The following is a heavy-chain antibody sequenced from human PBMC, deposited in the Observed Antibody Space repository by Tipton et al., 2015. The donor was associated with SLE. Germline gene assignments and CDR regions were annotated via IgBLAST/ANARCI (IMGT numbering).Heavy chain of an antibody. J-gene: IGHJ4*02. Sequence: LRLSCAASGFTVSSNYMSWVRQAPGKGLEWIGYIYYSGSTNYNPSLKSRVTISVDTSKNQFSLKLSSVTAADTAVYYCARGDSSGGLDYWGQGTLVTVSS. V-gene: IGHV4-59*02. CDR2: IYYSGST. CDR1: GFTVSSNY. D-gene: IGHD6-19*01. CDR3: ARGDSSGGLDY.